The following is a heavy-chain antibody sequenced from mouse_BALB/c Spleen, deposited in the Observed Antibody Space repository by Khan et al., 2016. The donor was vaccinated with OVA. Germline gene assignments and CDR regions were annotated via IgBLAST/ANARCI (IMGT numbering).Heavy chain of an antibody. CDR3: ARAGYFAWFAY. CDR2: IDPEYGET. J-gene: IGHJ3*01. Sequence: EVQLQESGTDLVRPGALVKLSCKASGFNIKDYYMHWVKQRPEQGLEWIGWIDPEYGETLYDATFQGMASVTADTSSNTAYLLLRRLTSADTAVEYWARAGYFAWFAYWGQGTLVTVSA. V-gene: IGHV14-1*02. CDR1: GFNIKDYY.